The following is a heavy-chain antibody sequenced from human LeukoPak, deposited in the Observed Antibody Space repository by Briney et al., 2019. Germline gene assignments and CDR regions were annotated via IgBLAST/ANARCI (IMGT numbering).Heavy chain of an antibody. D-gene: IGHD4-23*01. J-gene: IGHJ4*02. CDR2: ISSSGSTI. CDR3: AKDLTTVVTAGDLANY. Sequence: GGSLRLSCAASGFTFSDYYMSWIRQAPGKGLEWVSYISSSGSTIYYADSVKGRFTISRDNAKNSLYLQMNSLRAEDTAVYYCAKDLTTVVTAGDLANYWGQGTLVTVSS. CDR1: GFTFSDYY. V-gene: IGHV3-11*01.